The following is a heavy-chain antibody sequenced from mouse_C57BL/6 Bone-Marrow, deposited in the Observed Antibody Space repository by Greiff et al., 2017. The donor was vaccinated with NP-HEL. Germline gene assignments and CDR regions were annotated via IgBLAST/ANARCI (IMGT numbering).Heavy chain of an antibody. D-gene: IGHD1-1*01. CDR3: TDYYGSSPYYAMDY. V-gene: IGHV6-3*01. CDR1: GFTFSNYW. Sequence: EVKLVESGGGLVQPGGSMKLSCVASGFTFSNYWMNWVRQSPEKGLEWVAQIRLKSDNYATHYADSVKGRFTISRDDSKSSVYLQMNNLRAEDTGIYYCTDYYGSSPYYAMDYWGQGTSVTVSS. CDR2: IRLKSDNYAT. J-gene: IGHJ4*01.